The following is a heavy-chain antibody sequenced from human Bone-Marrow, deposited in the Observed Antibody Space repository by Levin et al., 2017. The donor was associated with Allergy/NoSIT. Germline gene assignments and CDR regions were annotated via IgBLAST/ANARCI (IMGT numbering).Heavy chain of an antibody. CDR3: TRPDCSSTSCYL. V-gene: IGHV3-73*01. CDR2: IRSKANSYAT. D-gene: IGHD2-2*01. J-gene: IGHJ4*02. CDR1: GFTFSGSA. Sequence: GESLKISCAASGFTFSGSAMHWVRQASGKGLEWVGRIRSKANSYATAYAASVKGRFTISRDDSKNTAYLQMNSLKTEDTAVYYCTRPDCSSTSCYLWGQGTLVTVSS.